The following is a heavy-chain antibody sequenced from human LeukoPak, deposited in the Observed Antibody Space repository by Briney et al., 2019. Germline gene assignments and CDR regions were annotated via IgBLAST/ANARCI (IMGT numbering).Heavy chain of an antibody. CDR2: ISSSSSYI. D-gene: IGHD6-13*01. CDR1: GFTFSSYS. J-gene: IGHJ4*02. V-gene: IGHV3-21*01. CDR3: VRRPIAAAAFDY. Sequence: PGGSLRLSCAASGFTFSSYSMNWVRQAPGKGLEWVSSISSSSSYIYYADSVKGRFTISRDNAKNSLYLQMYSLRAEDTAVYYCVRRPIAAAAFDYWGQGTLVTVSS.